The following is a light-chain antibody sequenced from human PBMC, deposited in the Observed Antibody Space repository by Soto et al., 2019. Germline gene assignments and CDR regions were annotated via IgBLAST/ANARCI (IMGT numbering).Light chain of an antibody. Sequence: QPVLTQPASVSGSHRQSISISCTETSSDVGSYNLVSWYQQHPGKAPKLMIYEGSKRPSGVSNRFSGSKSGNTASLTISGLQAEDEADYYCCSYAGSYVFGTGTKVTVL. CDR1: SSDVGSYNL. CDR2: EGS. V-gene: IGLV2-23*01. CDR3: CSYAGSYV. J-gene: IGLJ1*01.